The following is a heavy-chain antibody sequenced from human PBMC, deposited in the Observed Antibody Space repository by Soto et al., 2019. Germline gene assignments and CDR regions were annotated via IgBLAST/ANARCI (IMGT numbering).Heavy chain of an antibody. CDR3: TALTGTTMALDY. Sequence: PGGSLRLSCAASGFTFSNAWMNWVRQAPGKGLEWVGRIKTKSDGATTDYAAPVKGRFTISRDDSRNTLYLQMNSLKAEDTAVYYRTALTGTTMALDYWGQGTLVTVSS. J-gene: IGHJ4*02. V-gene: IGHV3-15*01. CDR2: IKTKSDGATT. D-gene: IGHD1-7*01. CDR1: GFTFSNAW.